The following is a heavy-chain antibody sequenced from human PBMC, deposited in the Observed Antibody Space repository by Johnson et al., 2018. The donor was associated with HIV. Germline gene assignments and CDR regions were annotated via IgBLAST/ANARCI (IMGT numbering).Heavy chain of an antibody. CDR3: ARDAVTVVRGVIYGWVVFDI. V-gene: IGHV3-7*01. CDR2: IKEDGSEK. Sequence: VQLVESGGGLVHPGGSLRLSCATSGFTFSNYWMSWVRQAPGKGLEWVANIKEDGSEKYYVDSVKGRFTISRDNAKNSLYLQMNSLRAEDTAVYFCARDAVTVVRGVIYGWVVFDIWGQGTMVTVSS. CDR1: GFTFSNYW. J-gene: IGHJ3*02. D-gene: IGHD3-10*01.